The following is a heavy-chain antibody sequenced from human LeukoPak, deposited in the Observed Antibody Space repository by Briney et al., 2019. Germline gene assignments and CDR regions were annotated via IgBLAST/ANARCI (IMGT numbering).Heavy chain of an antibody. Sequence: GGSLRLSCAASGFTFSSYGMHWVRQAPGKGLEWVAVMSYDGSNKYYADSVKGRFTISRDNSKNTLYLQMNSLRAEDTAVYYCAKSGEGIQLWLLLDYWGQGTLVTVSS. CDR2: MSYDGSNK. D-gene: IGHD5-18*01. J-gene: IGHJ4*02. V-gene: IGHV3-30*18. CDR3: AKSGEGIQLWLLLDY. CDR1: GFTFSSYG.